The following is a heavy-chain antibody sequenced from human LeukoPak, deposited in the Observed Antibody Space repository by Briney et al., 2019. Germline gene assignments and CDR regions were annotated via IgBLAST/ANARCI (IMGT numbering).Heavy chain of an antibody. Sequence: GGSLRLSCVVSRFPLSIYEMNWVRQAPGKGLEWVSNIHSSGTVKYYSDSVKGRFFISRDNAKSSLYLQMNSLRVEDTAVYYCALLTVASDFDYWGQGALVTVSS. V-gene: IGHV3-48*03. CDR2: IHSSGTVK. CDR1: RFPLSIYE. J-gene: IGHJ4*02. D-gene: IGHD5-12*01. CDR3: ALLTVASDFDY.